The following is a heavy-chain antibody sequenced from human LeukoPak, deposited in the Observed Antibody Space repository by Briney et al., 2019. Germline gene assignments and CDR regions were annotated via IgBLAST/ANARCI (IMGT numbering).Heavy chain of an antibody. CDR3: ARVGRWNDLEY. CDR1: GGSFSGYH. V-gene: IGHV4-34*01. D-gene: IGHD1-1*01. CDR2: VNYGEST. J-gene: IGHJ4*02. Sequence: SETLSLTCAVFGGSFSGYHWSWIRQPPGKGLEWIGGVNYGESTNYNPSLKSRVTISVDTSKNQFSLNLSSVTAADTAVYYCARVGRWNDLEYWGQGTLVTVSS.